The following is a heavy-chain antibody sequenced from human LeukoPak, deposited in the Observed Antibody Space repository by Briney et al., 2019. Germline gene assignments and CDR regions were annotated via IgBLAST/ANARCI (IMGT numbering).Heavy chain of an antibody. Sequence: GRSLRLSCAASGFTFSSYAMHWVRQASGKGLEWVGRIRSKANSYATAYAASVKGRFTISRDDSKNTAYLQMNSLKTEDTAVYYCTRGCSTSCYSRHLFDYWGQGTLVTVSS. V-gene: IGHV3-73*01. CDR2: IRSKANSYAT. J-gene: IGHJ4*02. CDR1: GFTFSSYA. D-gene: IGHD2-2*02. CDR3: TRGCSTSCYSRHLFDY.